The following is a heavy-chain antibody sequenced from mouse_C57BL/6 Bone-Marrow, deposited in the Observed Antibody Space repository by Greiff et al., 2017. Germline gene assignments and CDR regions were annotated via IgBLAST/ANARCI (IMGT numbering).Heavy chain of an antibody. CDR1: GFTFSDYY. CDR3: ARQDYYDGFDY. Sequence: EVQGVESGGGLVQPGGSLKLSCAASGFTFSDYYMYWVRQTPEKRLEWVAYISNGGGSTYYPDTVKGRFTISRDNAKNTLYLQMSRLKAKDTAMYYCARQDYYDGFDYWGQGTTLTVSS. J-gene: IGHJ2*01. V-gene: IGHV5-12*01. D-gene: IGHD2-4*01. CDR2: ISNGGGST.